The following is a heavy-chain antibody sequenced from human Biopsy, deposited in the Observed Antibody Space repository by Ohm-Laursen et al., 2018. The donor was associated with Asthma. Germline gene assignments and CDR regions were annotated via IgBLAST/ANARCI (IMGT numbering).Heavy chain of an antibody. D-gene: IGHD6-13*01. CDR3: VRGSSSWHHGPFHYYYGLDV. V-gene: IGHV4-39*01. CDR1: SGSGGYMRSGDYY. CDR2: IYYSGTT. J-gene: IGHJ6*02. Sequence: GTLSLTCSLSSGSGGYMRSGDYYWGWIRQPPGKGLEWIGSIYYSGTTYYTPSLESRVTVSADTSKNQFSLKLTSVTAADTAVYYCVRGSSSWHHGPFHYYYGLDVWGQGTTVIVSS.